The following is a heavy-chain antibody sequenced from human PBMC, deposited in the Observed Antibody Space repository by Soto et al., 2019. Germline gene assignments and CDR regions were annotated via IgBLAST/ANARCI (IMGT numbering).Heavy chain of an antibody. J-gene: IGHJ4*02. CDR3: ARRYGYSFDY. Sequence: SETLSLTCAVYGGSFSDYFWSWIRQAPGKGLEWIGEINHSGTTIYRPSLKSRLTISVDTSKNQFSLKLSSVTAADTAVYYCARRYGYSFDYWGQGTLVTVSS. CDR2: INHSGTT. V-gene: IGHV4-34*01. D-gene: IGHD1-1*01. CDR1: GGSFSDYF.